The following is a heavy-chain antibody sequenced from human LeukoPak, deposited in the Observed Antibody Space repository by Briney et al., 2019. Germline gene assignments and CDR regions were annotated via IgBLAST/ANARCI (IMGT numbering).Heavy chain of an antibody. J-gene: IGHJ4*02. Sequence: SVKVSCKASGGTFSSYAISWVRQAPGQGLEWMGRIIPILGIANYAQKFQVRVTITADKSTSTAYMELSSLRSEDTAVYYCASYDSSGYYFSYFDYWGQGTLVTVSS. V-gene: IGHV1-69*04. D-gene: IGHD3-22*01. CDR2: IIPILGIA. CDR3: ASYDSSGYYFSYFDY. CDR1: GGTFSSYA.